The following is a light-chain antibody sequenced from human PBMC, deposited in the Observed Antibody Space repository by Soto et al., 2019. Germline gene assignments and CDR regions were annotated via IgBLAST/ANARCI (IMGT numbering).Light chain of an antibody. Sequence: QSVLTQPPSASGSPGQSVTISCTGTSSDVGEYYYVSWYQHHPGKAPKLIIYEVTKRPSGVPDRFSGSKSGNTASLTVSGLQAEDEADYYCSSYAGSSTWRFGGGTQLPS. J-gene: IGLJ3*02. CDR2: EVT. CDR1: SSDVGEYYY. V-gene: IGLV2-8*01. CDR3: SSYAGSSTWR.